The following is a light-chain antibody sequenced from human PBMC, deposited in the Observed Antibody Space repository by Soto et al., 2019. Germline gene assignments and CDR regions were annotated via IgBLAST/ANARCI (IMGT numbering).Light chain of an antibody. Sequence: DIQMTQSPSTLSASVGDRVTITCRASQSIVTWLAWYQQKPGKAPNLLIYKASTLQSGVPSRFSGSGSGTEFTLTISSLQPDDFATYYCQHYNSYSEAFGQGTKVDIK. CDR2: KAS. CDR1: QSIVTW. J-gene: IGKJ1*01. V-gene: IGKV1-5*03. CDR3: QHYNSYSEA.